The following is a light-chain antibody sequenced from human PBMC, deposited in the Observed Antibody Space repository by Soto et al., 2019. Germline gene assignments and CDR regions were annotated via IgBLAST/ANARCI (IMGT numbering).Light chain of an antibody. Sequence: QSALTQPASVSGSPGQSITLSCTGTSSDVGGYNYVSWYQQHPGKAPKLMIYDVTNRPSGVSNRFSGSKSGNTASLTISGLQAEDEADYYCSSYTGSTTLGVFGTGTKVTVL. CDR2: DVT. CDR3: SSYTGSTTLGV. CDR1: SSDVGGYNY. V-gene: IGLV2-14*01. J-gene: IGLJ1*01.